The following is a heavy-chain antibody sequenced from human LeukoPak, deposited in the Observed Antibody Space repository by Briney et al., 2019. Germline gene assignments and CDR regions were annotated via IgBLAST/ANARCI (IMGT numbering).Heavy chain of an antibody. Sequence: GRSLRLSCAASGFTFSSYGMHWVRQAPGKGLEWVAFIRYDGSNKYYADSVKGRFTISRDNSKNTLYLQMNSLRAEDTAVYYCAKDKYSSSALFDYWGQGTLVTVSS. D-gene: IGHD6-6*01. CDR3: AKDKYSSSALFDY. J-gene: IGHJ4*02. V-gene: IGHV3-30*02. CDR2: IRYDGSNK. CDR1: GFTFSSYG.